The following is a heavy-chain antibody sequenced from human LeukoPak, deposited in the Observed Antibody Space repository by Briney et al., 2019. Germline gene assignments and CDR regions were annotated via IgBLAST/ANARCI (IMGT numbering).Heavy chain of an antibody. Sequence: PGGSLRLSCTASGFTFSTYWMGWVRQAPGKGLEWVANIRQDGGEKYHLGSVKGRFAISRDNAESSLYLHMNSLRAEDTAVYYCARWGYTNNYYYFDYWGQGTLVTVSS. CDR3: ARWGYTNNYYYFDY. D-gene: IGHD2-2*02. J-gene: IGHJ4*02. V-gene: IGHV3-7*04. CDR2: IRQDGGEK. CDR1: GFTFSTYW.